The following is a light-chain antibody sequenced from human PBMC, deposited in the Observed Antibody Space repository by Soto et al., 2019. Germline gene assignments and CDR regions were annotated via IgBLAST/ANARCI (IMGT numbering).Light chain of an antibody. CDR3: SSYSSGSTLLL. J-gene: IGLJ2*01. CDR1: SSDVGAYNY. Sequence: QSVLTQPASVSGSPGQSITISCTGTSSDVGAYNYVSWYQQYPGTAPKVMIYEVSSRPSGVSHRFSGSKSGNTASLTISGLQPEDEADYYCSSYSSGSTLLLFGGGTKLTVL. CDR2: EVS. V-gene: IGLV2-14*01.